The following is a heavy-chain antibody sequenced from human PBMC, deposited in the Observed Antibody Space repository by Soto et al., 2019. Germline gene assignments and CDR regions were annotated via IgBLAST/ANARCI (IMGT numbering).Heavy chain of an antibody. CDR1: GFKFSNYA. D-gene: IGHD1-7*01. Sequence: GGSLRLSCAASGFKFSNYAMSWVRQAPGKGLVWVSRIRSDGGYTSYADSVKGRFTMSRDNAENTVFLQMNSLSPEDTAVYYCVRDRSSVTGTAGDYWGQGTLVTVSS. J-gene: IGHJ4*02. CDR3: VRDRSSVTGTAGDY. CDR2: IRSDGGYT. V-gene: IGHV3-74*01.